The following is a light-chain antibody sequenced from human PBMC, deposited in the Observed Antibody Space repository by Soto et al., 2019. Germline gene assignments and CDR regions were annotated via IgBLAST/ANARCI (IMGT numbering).Light chain of an antibody. CDR1: QSVLYSSNNKNY. CDR3: QQYYSTPQT. Sequence: DIVMTQYPDSLAVSLGERATINCKSSQSVLYSSNNKNYLAWYQQKPGQPPKLLIYWASTRESGVPDRFSGSGSGTDFTLTISSLQAEDVAVYSCQQYYSTPQTFGPGTKVDIK. J-gene: IGKJ3*01. V-gene: IGKV4-1*01. CDR2: WAS.